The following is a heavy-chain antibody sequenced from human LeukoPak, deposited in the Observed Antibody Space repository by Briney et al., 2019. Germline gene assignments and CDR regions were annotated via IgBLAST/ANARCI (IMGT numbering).Heavy chain of an antibody. J-gene: IGHJ4*02. V-gene: IGHV1-18*01. Sequence: ASVKVSCKASGYTFTSFPIVWVRQAPGQGLTWVGWIKPYNGHTDYAPKLQGRVTLTTDTSTSTAYMELRSLRSDDTAVYYCARDNDSRDPPNFDYWGQGTLVTVSS. CDR1: GYTFTSFP. D-gene: IGHD3-16*01. CDR2: IKPYNGHT. CDR3: ARDNDSRDPPNFDY.